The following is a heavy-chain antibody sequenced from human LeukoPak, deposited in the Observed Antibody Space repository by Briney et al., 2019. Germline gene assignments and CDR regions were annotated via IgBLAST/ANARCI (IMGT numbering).Heavy chain of an antibody. CDR2: IYYSGST. Sequence: SSETLSLTCTVSGDSISSADYYWTWIRQPPGKGLELVGFIYYSGSTKYNPSLKSRVTISAATSKTQFSLRLSYATAADMAVYYCARIRRPHWYLDLWGRGTLVTVSS. CDR3: ARIRRPHWYLDL. J-gene: IGHJ2*01. CDR1: GDSISSADYY. D-gene: IGHD3-3*01. V-gene: IGHV4-30-4*08.